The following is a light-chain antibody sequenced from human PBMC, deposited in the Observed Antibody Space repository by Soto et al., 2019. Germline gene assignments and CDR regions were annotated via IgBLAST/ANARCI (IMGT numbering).Light chain of an antibody. J-gene: IGLJ1*01. Sequence: QSALTQPPSVSGSPGQSVTISCTGTSSDVCGYNYVSWYQQHPGKAPKLMIYDVSNRPSGVSDRFSGSKSGNTASLTISGLQADDEADYYCSSYAGSYYVFGAGTKVTVL. CDR2: DVS. CDR1: SSDVCGYNY. CDR3: SSYAGSYYV. V-gene: IGLV2-11*01.